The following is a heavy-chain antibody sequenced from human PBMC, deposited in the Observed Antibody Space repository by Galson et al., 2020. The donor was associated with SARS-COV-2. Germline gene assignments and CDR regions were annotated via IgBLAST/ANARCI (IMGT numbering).Heavy chain of an antibody. D-gene: IGHD5-18*01. Sequence: SQTLSLTCAISGDSVASNSAAWNWIRQSPSRGLEWLGRTYYRSKWYNDYAVPVKSRITINPDTSKNQFSLQLNSVTPEDTAVYYCARDVQLWGYDAFDIWGHGTLVTVSS. V-gene: IGHV6-1*01. CDR1: GDSVASNSAA. CDR3: ARDVQLWGYDAFDI. J-gene: IGHJ3*02. CDR2: TYYRSKWYN.